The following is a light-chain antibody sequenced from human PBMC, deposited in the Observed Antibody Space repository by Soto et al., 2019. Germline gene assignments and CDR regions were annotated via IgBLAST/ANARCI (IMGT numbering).Light chain of an antibody. J-gene: IGKJ4*01. Sequence: ESVLTQSPATLSLSPGERATLSCRASPSVSNSLAWYQHKPGQAPRLLIYDAFNRATGVPTRFSGSGSGTDFTLTISSLEPEDFAAYYCQKYNSAPLTFGGGTKVEIK. CDR3: QKYNSAPLT. V-gene: IGKV3-11*01. CDR2: DAF. CDR1: PSVSNS.